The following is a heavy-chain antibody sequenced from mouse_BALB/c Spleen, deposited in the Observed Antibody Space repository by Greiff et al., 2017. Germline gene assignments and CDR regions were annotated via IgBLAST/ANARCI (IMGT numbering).Heavy chain of an antibody. J-gene: IGHJ2*01. CDR1: GYTFTSYW. CDR3: TRGGYEEKFFDY. V-gene: IGHV1-69*02. Sequence: QVQLQQPGAELVRPGASVKLSCKASGYTFTSYWINWVKQRPGQGLEWIGNIYPSDSYTNYNQKFKDKATLTVDKSSSTAYMQLSSPTSEDSAVYYCTRGGYEEKFFDYWGQGTTLTVSS. CDR2: IYPSDSYT. D-gene: IGHD2-2*01.